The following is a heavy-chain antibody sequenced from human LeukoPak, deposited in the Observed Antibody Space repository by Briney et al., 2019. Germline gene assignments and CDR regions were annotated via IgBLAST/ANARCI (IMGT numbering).Heavy chain of an antibody. D-gene: IGHD3-22*01. V-gene: IGHV3-7*03. CDR1: GFTFSSFY. CDR2: IQQEGSEK. Sequence: GGSLRLSCAASGFTFSSFYMSWVRQAPGKGLEWVANIQQEGSEKSYVDSVKGRFTVSRDNAKNSLYLQMNSLRAEDTALYYCARGLDSSGFSGYWGQGTLVTVSS. CDR3: ARGLDSSGFSGY. J-gene: IGHJ4*02.